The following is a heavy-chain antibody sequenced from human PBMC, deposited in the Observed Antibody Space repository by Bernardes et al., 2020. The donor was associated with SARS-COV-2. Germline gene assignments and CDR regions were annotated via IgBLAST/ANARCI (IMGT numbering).Heavy chain of an antibody. CDR1: GFTFSTAA. Sequence: GSLRLPCKVSGFTFSTAAMSWVRQAPGKGLVWVSGISIGGTNTYYADSVNGRFTISGDYSKNTLYLQMNSLTADNTAIYYCAKEVPANDYLGQGTQVTVSS. CDR3: AKEVPANDY. CDR2: ISIGGTNT. J-gene: IGHJ4*02. D-gene: IGHD2-2*01. V-gene: IGHV3-23*01.